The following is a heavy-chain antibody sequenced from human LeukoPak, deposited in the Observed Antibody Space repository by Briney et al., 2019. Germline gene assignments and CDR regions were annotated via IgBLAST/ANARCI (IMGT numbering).Heavy chain of an antibody. CDR3: ARDDRDMTTVTTLDY. Sequence: GGSLRLSCAASGFTFLSYSMNWVRQAPGKGLEWVSSISSSSSYIYYADSVKGRFTISRDNAKNSLYLQMNSLRAEDAAVYYCARDDRDMTTVTTLDYWGQGTLVTVSS. D-gene: IGHD4-11*01. J-gene: IGHJ4*02. CDR2: ISSSSSYI. CDR1: GFTFLSYS. V-gene: IGHV3-21*01.